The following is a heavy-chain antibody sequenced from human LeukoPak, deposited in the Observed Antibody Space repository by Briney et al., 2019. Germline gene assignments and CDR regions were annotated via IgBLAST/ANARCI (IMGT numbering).Heavy chain of an antibody. CDR2: IYCSGST. V-gene: IGHV4-59*11. CDR3: ARLAKDFWSGYFPAYYYYYMDV. Sequence: SETLSLTCTVSGGSISSHYWSWIRQPPGKGLEWIGYIYCSGSTNYNPSLKSRVTISVDTSKDQFSLKLSSVTAADTAVYYCARLAKDFWSGYFPAYYYYYMDVWGKGTTVTVSS. J-gene: IGHJ6*03. D-gene: IGHD3-3*01. CDR1: GGSISSHY.